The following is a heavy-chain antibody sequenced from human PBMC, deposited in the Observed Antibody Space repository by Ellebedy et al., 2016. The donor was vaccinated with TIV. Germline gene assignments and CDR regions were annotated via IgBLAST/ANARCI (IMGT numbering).Heavy chain of an antibody. D-gene: IGHD4-17*01. CDR3: AKRQAYGDYEYAFDV. CDR2: IYHCGSN. CDR1: GGSIISTNW. Sequence: MPGGSLRLSCAVSGGSIISTNWWWWVRQPAGKGVGWIGDIYHCGSNNYNPSLKSRVTISVDKSKNQFSLKLSSVTAADTAVYYCAKRQAYGDYEYAFDVWGQGTMVTVSS. J-gene: IGHJ3*01. V-gene: IGHV4-4*02.